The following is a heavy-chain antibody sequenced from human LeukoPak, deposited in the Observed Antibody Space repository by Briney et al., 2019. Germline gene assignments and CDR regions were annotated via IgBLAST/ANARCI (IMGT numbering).Heavy chain of an antibody. D-gene: IGHD2-2*01. CDR3: AKGSRGSCSRTYCYPFDY. J-gene: IGHJ4*02. CDR1: GFTFSSYA. CDR2: ISGSDAGT. Sequence: GGSLRLSCAASGFTFSSYAMSWVRQIPGKGLEWVSAISGSDAGTYYADSVKGRFTISRDNSKNTLYLQMNRLRAEDTAVYYCAKGSRGSCSRTYCYPFDYWGQGILVTVSS. V-gene: IGHV3-23*01.